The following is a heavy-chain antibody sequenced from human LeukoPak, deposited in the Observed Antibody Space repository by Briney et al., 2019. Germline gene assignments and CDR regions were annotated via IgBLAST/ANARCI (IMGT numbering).Heavy chain of an antibody. J-gene: IGHJ3*02. CDR1: GFTFSSYS. CDR2: ICRKNIDK. V-gene: IGHV3-21*01. D-gene: IGHD3-22*01. CDR3: AKPMIVAWEGDDLDT. Sequence: GGSLRLSCAASGFTFSSYSMNWVRPAPRKGPEWVSSICRKNIDKYYAEAGKRRITISRHNAKNPQYLQMNSMRHGDTAIYDCAKPMIVAWEGDDLDTWGQGRMVGVCS.